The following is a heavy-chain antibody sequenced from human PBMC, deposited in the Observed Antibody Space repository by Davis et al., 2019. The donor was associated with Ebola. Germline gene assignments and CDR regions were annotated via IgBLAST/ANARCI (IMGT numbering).Heavy chain of an antibody. CDR1: GGTFSSFA. J-gene: IGHJ4*02. CDR2: IIPMFRSA. CDR3: ARGPTDPSGG. V-gene: IGHV1-69*13. Sequence: SVKVSCKASGGTFSSFAVSWVRQAPGQGLEWMGGIIPMFRSANYAQKFQGRVTITADESTSTAYMELSSLRSEDTAVYYCARGPTDPSGGWGQGTLVTVSS. D-gene: IGHD3-16*01.